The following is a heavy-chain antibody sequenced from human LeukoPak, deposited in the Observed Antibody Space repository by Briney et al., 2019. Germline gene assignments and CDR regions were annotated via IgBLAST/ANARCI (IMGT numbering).Heavy chain of an antibody. V-gene: IGHV4-61*02. CDR3: ARGGGSMIVVVGLDY. J-gene: IGHJ4*02. Sequence: SQTLSLTCTASGGSISSGSYYWSWIRQPAGKGLKWIGRIYTSGSTNYNPSLKSRVTISVDTSKNQFSLKLSSVTAADTAVYYCARGGGSMIVVVGLDYWGQGTLVTVSS. D-gene: IGHD3-22*01. CDR1: GGSISSGSYY. CDR2: IYTSGST.